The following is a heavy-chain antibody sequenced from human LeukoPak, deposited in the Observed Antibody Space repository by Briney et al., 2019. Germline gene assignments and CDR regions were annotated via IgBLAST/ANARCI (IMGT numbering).Heavy chain of an antibody. D-gene: IGHD2-2*01. CDR1: GFTFSNYG. V-gene: IGHV3-30*18. Sequence: GGSLRLSCAASGFTFSNYGMHWVRQAPGKGLEWVAVISYDANNKYYADSVKGRFTISRDHSKNTLYLQMKSLRAEDTAVYYCAKDRIGYCGSTSCPPWFDPWGQGTLVTVSS. CDR2: ISYDANNK. CDR3: AKDRIGYCGSTSCPPWFDP. J-gene: IGHJ5*02.